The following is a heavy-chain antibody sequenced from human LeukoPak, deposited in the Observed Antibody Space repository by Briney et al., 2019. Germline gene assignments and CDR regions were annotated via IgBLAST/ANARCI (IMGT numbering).Heavy chain of an antibody. CDR1: GFTVSRNY. CDR2: IYSGGST. D-gene: IGHD3-10*01. CDR3: ARDLFGRQSDY. V-gene: IGHV3-53*01. J-gene: IGHJ4*02. Sequence: PGGSLRLSCAASGFTVSRNYMSWVRQAPGKGLEWVSVIYSGGSTYYTDSVKGRFTISRDNSKNTLYLQMNSLRAEDTAVYYCARDLFGRQSDYWGQGTLVTVSS.